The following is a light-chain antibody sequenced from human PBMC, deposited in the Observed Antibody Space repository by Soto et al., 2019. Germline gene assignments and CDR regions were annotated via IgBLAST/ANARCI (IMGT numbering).Light chain of an antibody. J-gene: IGKJ1*01. CDR3: QQYGDSPPT. CDR2: GTS. Sequence: EIVLTQSPGTLSLSPGESATLSCRASQSVSSNSLAWYRRNPGQPPSLLIYGTSTRATDIPRRFSGRGSVTDFTLTITRLEPEDFAVYFCQQYGDSPPTFGQGTKVEV. V-gene: IGKV3-20*01. CDR1: QSVSSNS.